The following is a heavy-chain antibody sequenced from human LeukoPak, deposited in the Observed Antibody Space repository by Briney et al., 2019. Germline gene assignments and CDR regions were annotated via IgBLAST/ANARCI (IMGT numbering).Heavy chain of an antibody. CDR1: GFTFSSYT. Sequence: GGSLRLSCAASGFTFSSYTMNWVRQPPGKGLEWVSSISSSSSYIYYADSVKGRFTISRDNAKKSLFLQMNSLRAEDTAVYYCARATTYDILTGYSDYWGQGTLVTVSS. CDR3: ARATTYDILTGYSDY. J-gene: IGHJ4*02. CDR2: ISSSSSYI. V-gene: IGHV3-21*01. D-gene: IGHD3-9*01.